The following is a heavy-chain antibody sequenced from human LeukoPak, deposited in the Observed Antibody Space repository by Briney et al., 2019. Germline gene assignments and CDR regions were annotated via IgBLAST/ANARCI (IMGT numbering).Heavy chain of an antibody. V-gene: IGHV3-33*06. J-gene: IGHJ6*03. CDR3: AKDYYDFWSGPPPMDV. D-gene: IGHD3-3*01. CDR1: GLTFSGYG. Sequence: GRSLRLSCAASGLTFSGYGMHWVRQAPGKGLEWVAVIWYDGSNKYYADSVKGRFTISRDNSKNTLYLQMNSLRAEDTAVYYCAKDYYDFWSGPPPMDVWGKGTTVTVSS. CDR2: IWYDGSNK.